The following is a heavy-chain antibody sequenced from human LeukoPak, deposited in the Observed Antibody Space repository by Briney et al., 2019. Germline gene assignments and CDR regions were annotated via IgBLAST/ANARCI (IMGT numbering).Heavy chain of an antibody. CDR1: GFTFSSYA. Sequence: GGSLRLSCAASGFTFSSYAMHWVRQAPGKGLEWVSGISWNSGSIGYADSVKGRFTISRDNAKNSLYLQMNSLRAEDTALYYCAKSAVVAGKDYFDYWGQGTLVTVSS. J-gene: IGHJ4*02. CDR2: ISWNSGSI. D-gene: IGHD6-19*01. CDR3: AKSAVVAGKDYFDY. V-gene: IGHV3-9*01.